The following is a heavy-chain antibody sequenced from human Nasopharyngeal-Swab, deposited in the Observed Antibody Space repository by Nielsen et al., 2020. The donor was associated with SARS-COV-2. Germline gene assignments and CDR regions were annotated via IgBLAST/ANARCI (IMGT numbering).Heavy chain of an antibody. CDR2: IVVGSSNT. D-gene: IGHD6-6*01. CDR1: GFTFTSSA. V-gene: IGHV1-58*01. CDR3: AAAKAARQGYYYYGMDV. J-gene: IGHJ6*02. Sequence: SVKVSCKASGFTFTSSAVQWVRQARGQRLEWIGWIVVGSSNTNYAQKFQERVTITRDMSTSTAYMELSSLRSEDTAVYYCAAAKAARQGYYYYGMDVWGQGTTVTVSS.